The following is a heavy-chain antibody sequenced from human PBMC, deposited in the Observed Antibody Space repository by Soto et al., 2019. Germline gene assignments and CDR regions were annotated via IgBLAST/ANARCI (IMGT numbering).Heavy chain of an antibody. Sequence: MRKASVKVSCKASGYTFTSYAMHWVRQAPGQRLEWMGWINAGNGNTKYSQKFQGRVTITRDTSASTAYMELSSLRSEDTAMYYCARDRGALAYYMDVWGKGTTVTAP. J-gene: IGHJ6*03. V-gene: IGHV1-3*01. CDR2: INAGNGNT. CDR1: GYTFTSYA. CDR3: ARDRGALAYYMDV.